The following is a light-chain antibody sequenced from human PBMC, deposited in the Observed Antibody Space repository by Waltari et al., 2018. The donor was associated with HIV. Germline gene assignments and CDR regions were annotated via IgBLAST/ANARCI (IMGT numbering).Light chain of an antibody. CDR3: AAWDDSLKGPI. J-gene: IGLJ2*01. CDR1: SSHIGSNT. Sequence: QSVLTHPPSASGTPGQRVTISCSGSSSHIGSNTVNWYQQLPGTAPKLLIYSYHLRPSGVPDRFSGSKSGTSASLAISGLQSEDEADYDCAAWDDSLKGPIFGGGTKVTVL. CDR2: SYH. V-gene: IGLV1-44*01.